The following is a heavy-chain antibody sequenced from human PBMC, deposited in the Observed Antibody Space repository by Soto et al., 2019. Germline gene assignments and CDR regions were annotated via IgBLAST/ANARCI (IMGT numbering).Heavy chain of an antibody. CDR3: ARVSRYYYYYGMDV. J-gene: IGHJ6*02. D-gene: IGHD6-25*01. V-gene: IGHV4-30-2*01. Sequence: PSETLSLTCAVSGGSISSGGYSWSWIRQPPGKGLEWIGYIYHSGSTYYNPSLKSRVTISVDRSKNQFSLRLSSVTAADTAVYYCARVSRYYYYYGMDVRGPGTTVTVSS. CDR2: IYHSGST. CDR1: GGSISSGGYS.